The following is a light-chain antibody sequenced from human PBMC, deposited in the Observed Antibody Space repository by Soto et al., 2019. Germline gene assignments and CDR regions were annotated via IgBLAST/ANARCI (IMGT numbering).Light chain of an antibody. CDR1: SGHSSYA. V-gene: IGLV4-69*01. J-gene: IGLJ1*01. Sequence: QSVLTQSPSASASLGASVKLTCTLSSGHSSYAIAWHQQQPEKGPRYLMKLNSDGSHSKGDGIPDRFSGSSSGAERYLTISSLQSEDEADYYCQTWGTGMQVVFGTGTKLTVL. CDR3: QTWGTGMQVV. CDR2: LNSDGSH.